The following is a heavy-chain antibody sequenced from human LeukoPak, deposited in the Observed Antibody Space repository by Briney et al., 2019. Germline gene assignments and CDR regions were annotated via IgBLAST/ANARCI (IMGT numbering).Heavy chain of an antibody. CDR1: GFTFSSYW. D-gene: IGHD6-6*01. CDR3: ASEQLGFTYYYYYYMDV. CDR2: IKQDGSEK. V-gene: IGHV3-7*01. Sequence: PGGSLRLSCAASGFTFSSYWMSWVRQAPGKGLEWVANIKQDGSEKYYVDSVKGRFTISRDNAKNSLYLQMNSLRAEDTAVYYCASEQLGFTYYYYYYMDVWGKGTTVTVSS. J-gene: IGHJ6*03.